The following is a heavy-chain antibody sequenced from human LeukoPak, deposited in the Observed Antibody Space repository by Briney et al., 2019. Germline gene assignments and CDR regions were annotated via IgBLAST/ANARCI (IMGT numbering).Heavy chain of an antibody. V-gene: IGHV1-24*01. CDR2: FDPEDGET. Sequence: RASVKVSCKVSGYTLTELSMHWVRQAPGKGLEWMGGFDPEDGETIYAQKFQGRVTMTEDTSTDTAYMELSSLRSDDTAVYYCARVVYCSGGSCTDYWGQGTLVTVSS. CDR3: ARVVYCSGGSCTDY. D-gene: IGHD2-15*01. J-gene: IGHJ4*02. CDR1: GYTLTELS.